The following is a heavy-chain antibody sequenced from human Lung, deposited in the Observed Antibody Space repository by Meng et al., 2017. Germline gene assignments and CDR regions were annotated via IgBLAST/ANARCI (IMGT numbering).Heavy chain of an antibody. J-gene: IGHJ4*02. Sequence: VQLVQSRAEVKKPGASVKVSGTPSGCNFPDYYRRWVRLAPGQGLEWMGHIDPKSGDTRYAQKFQGRVTMTGDTSIGTAYMELTGLRSDDTALYYCARDEDISAAGKLFGDYWGQGTLVTVSS. V-gene: IGHV1-2*06. CDR1: GCNFPDYY. CDR3: ARDEDISAAGKLFGDY. CDR2: IDPKSGDT. D-gene: IGHD6-13*01.